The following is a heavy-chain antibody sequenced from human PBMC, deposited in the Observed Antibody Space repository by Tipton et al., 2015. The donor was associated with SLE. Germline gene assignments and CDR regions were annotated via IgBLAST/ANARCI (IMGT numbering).Heavy chain of an antibody. CDR2: IYTSGST. CDR3: ARGGAFWSGPTSYYYFFYYMDV. Sequence: TLSLTCTVSGDSMGDSSYFWAWIRQSAGKGLEFIGRIYTSGSTNYNPSLESRVTISVDTSKNQFYLRLTSVTAADTAVYYCARGGAFWSGPTSYYYFFYYMDVWGKGTTVTVSS. V-gene: IGHV4-61*02. CDR1: GDSMGDSSYF. D-gene: IGHD3-3*01. J-gene: IGHJ6*03.